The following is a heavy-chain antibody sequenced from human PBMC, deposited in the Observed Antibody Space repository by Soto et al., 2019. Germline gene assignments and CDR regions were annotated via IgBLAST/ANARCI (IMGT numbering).Heavy chain of an antibody. Sequence: KPSETLSLTCTISAGSISSYYWSWVRQPPGKGLEWIGYIYYSGSTNYNPSLKSRVTISIDTSKNQFSLKLSSVTAADTAVYYCARHRYASGYWSQGTLVTVSS. CDR1: AGSISSYY. D-gene: IGHD1-26*01. CDR3: ARHRYASGY. V-gene: IGHV4-59*01. J-gene: IGHJ4*02. CDR2: IYYSGST.